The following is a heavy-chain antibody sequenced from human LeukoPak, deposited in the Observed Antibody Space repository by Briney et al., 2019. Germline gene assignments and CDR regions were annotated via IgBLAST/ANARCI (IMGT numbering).Heavy chain of an antibody. D-gene: IGHD2-15*01. J-gene: IGHJ4*02. Sequence: GGSLRRSCAASGFTVSTNYMSWVRRAPGKGPEWDSVIYNDGGTDYADSVKSRFIISRDNSKNTVYLQMNSLRVDDTAVYYCARDGAPGWPHTYWGQGTLVTVSS. CDR1: GFTVSTNY. V-gene: IGHV3-53*01. CDR3: ARDGAPGWPHTY. CDR2: IYNDGGT.